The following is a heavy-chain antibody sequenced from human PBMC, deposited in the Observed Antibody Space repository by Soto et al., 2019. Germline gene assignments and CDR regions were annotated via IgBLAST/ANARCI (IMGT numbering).Heavy chain of an antibody. D-gene: IGHD2-2*01. V-gene: IGHV1-18*01. CDR2: ISAYNGNT. CDR1: GYTFTSYG. CDR3: ARVYCSSPSSFPNFAY. J-gene: IGHJ4*02. Sequence: ASVKVSCKASGYTFTSYGISWVRQAPGQGLEWMGWISAYNGNTNYAQKLQGRVTMTTDTSTSTAYMELRSLRSDDTAVYYCARVYCSSPSSFPNFAYGGQGPLVPVSS.